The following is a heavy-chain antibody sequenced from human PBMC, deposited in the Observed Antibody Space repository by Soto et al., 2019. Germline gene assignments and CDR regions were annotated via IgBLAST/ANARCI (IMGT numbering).Heavy chain of an antibody. Sequence: QVQLQESGPGLVKPSGTLSLTCAVSGDSISSPKWWTWLRQPPGKGLEWIGDLLHSGTTNYNPSLKRRVILSVDKSQNLFSLSLTSVTAADTAIYYCAYSSGWYRHDVWGQGTSVTVSS. V-gene: IGHV4-4*02. CDR3: AYSSGWYRHDV. CDR2: LLHSGTT. D-gene: IGHD6-19*01. CDR1: GDSISSPKW. J-gene: IGHJ3*01.